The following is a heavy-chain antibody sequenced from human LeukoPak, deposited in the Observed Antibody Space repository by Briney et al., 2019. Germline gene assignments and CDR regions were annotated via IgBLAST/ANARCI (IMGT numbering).Heavy chain of an antibody. CDR1: GLTFSSYA. CDR2: ISGSGGST. V-gene: IGHV3-23*01. D-gene: IGHD3-22*01. J-gene: IGHJ3*02. CDR3: AQDLNSYESSPGIRNPHDAFEI. Sequence: GGSLRLSCAASGLTFSSYAMSWVRQALGKGLEWVSAISGSGGSTYYADSVKGRFTISRDNSKNTLYLQMNSLRAEDTAVYYCAQDLNSYESSPGIRNPHDAFEIRGQGTMVTVSS.